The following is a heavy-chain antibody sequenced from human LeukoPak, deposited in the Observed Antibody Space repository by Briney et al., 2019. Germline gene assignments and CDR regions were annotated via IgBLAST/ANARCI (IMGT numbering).Heavy chain of an antibody. CDR3: ARESVDFRAVAGDY. D-gene: IGHD6-19*01. CDR1: GDSISRYY. Sequence: SETLSLTCTVSGDSISRYYWSWIRQPAGKGLEWIGSIYYSGSTYYNPSLKSRVTISVDTSKNQFSLKLSSVTAADTAVYYCARESVDFRAVAGDYWGQGTLVTVSS. CDR2: IYYSGST. V-gene: IGHV4-4*07. J-gene: IGHJ4*02.